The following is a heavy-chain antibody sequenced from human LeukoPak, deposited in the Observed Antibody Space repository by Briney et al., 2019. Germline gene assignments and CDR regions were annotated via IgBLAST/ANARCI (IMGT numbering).Heavy chain of an antibody. D-gene: IGHD4-17*01. CDR1: GGTFSSYA. Sequence: ASVKVSCKASGGTFSSYAISWVRQAPGQGLEWMGRIIPILGIANYAQKFQGRVTITADKSTSTAYMELSSLRSEDTAVYYCARAPPDYGDPYYFDYWGQGTLVTVSS. J-gene: IGHJ4*02. CDR2: IIPILGIA. CDR3: ARAPPDYGDPYYFDY. V-gene: IGHV1-69*04.